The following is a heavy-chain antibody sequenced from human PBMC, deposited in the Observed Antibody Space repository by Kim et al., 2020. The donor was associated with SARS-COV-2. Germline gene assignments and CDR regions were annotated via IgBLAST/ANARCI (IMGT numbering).Heavy chain of an antibody. D-gene: IGHD5-12*01. CDR2: ISYDGSNK. V-gene: IGHV3-30*18. CDR1: GFTFSSYG. J-gene: IGHJ4*02. CDR3: AKVPRDGYNRPADY. Sequence: GGSLRLSCAASGFTFSSYGMHWVRQAPGKGLEWVAVISYDGSNKYYADSVKGRFTISRDNSKNTLYLQMNSLRAEDTAVYYCAKVPRDGYNRPADYWGQGTLVTVSS.